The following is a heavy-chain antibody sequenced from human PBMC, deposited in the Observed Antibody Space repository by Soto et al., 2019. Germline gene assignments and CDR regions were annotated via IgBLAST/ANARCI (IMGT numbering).Heavy chain of an antibody. J-gene: IGHJ4*02. Sequence: EVQLVESGGGLVQSGGSLRLSCAASGFTFSSYAMHWVRQAPGKGLEYVSAITSDGGSTYYANSVKGRFTISRDNSKNTLYLQMGSLRAEDMAVYYCARAGVVRGFEYWGQGTLVTVSS. V-gene: IGHV3-64*01. CDR2: ITSDGGST. CDR3: ARAGVVRGFEY. CDR1: GFTFSSYA. D-gene: IGHD3-10*01.